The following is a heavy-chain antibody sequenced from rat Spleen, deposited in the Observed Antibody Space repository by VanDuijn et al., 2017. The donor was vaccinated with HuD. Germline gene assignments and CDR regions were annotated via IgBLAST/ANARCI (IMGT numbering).Heavy chain of an antibody. CDR1: GFTFSSYW. CDR2: ISPSGGST. V-gene: IGHV5-58*01. Sequence: EVQLVETGGGLVQPGRSLKLSCVASGFTFSSYWMYWIRQAPGKGLEWVSSISPSGGSTYYPDSVKGRFTISRDNAKSSLYLQMDSLRSEDSATYYCTRDRILRSTGFDYWGQGVMVTVSS. D-gene: IGHD1-6*01. J-gene: IGHJ2*01. CDR3: TRDRILRSTGFDY.